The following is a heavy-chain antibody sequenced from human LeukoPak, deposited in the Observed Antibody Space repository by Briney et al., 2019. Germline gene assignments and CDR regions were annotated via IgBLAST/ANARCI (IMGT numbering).Heavy chain of an antibody. V-gene: IGHV4-39*01. CDR3: ARQEVEWLSPGSWFDP. CDR2: IYYSGST. Sequence: SETLSLTCTVSGGSISSSSYYWGWIRQPPGKGLEWIGSIYYSGSTYYNPSLKSRVTISVDTSKNQFSLKLSSVTAADTAVYYCARQEVEWLSPGSWFDPWGQGTLVTVSS. D-gene: IGHD3-3*01. J-gene: IGHJ5*02. CDR1: GGSISSSSYY.